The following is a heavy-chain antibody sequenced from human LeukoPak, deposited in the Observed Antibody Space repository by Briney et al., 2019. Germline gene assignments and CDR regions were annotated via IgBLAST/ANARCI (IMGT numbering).Heavy chain of an antibody. Sequence: GGSLRLSCAASGFTFSSNYMGWVRQAPGKGLEWVSVIYTGGSTYYADSVKGRFTISRDNSKNTLYLQMNSLRAEDTAVYYCARAHPYYYYYGMDVWGQGTTVTVSS. CDR2: IYTGGST. V-gene: IGHV3-53*01. J-gene: IGHJ6*02. CDR3: ARAHPYYYYYGMDV. CDR1: GFTFSSNY.